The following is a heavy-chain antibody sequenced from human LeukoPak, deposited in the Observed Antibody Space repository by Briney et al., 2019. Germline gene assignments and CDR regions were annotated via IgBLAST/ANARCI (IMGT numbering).Heavy chain of an antibody. D-gene: IGHD4-11*01. Sequence: GASVKVSCKASGYTFTGYYMHWVRQAPGQGLEWMGWMNPNSDNTGYAPKFQGRVAITRDTSINTVYMELSSLRSEDTAIYYCARGRGRTITAYLFDPWGQGTLVTVSS. CDR1: GYTFTGYY. J-gene: IGHJ5*02. CDR2: MNPNSDNT. V-gene: IGHV1-8*03. CDR3: ARGRGRTITAYLFDP.